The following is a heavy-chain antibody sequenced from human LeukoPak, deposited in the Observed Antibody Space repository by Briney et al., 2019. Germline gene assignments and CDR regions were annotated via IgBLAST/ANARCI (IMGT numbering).Heavy chain of an antibody. CDR1: GGSISSYY. CDR3: ARGRYYFDY. Sequence: SEALSLTCTVSGGSISSYYWSWIREPPGKGLEWIGYIYYSGSTNYNPSLKSRVTISVDTSKNQFSLKLSSVTAADTAVYYCARGRYYFDYWGQGTLVTVSS. CDR2: IYYSGST. V-gene: IGHV4-59*13. J-gene: IGHJ4*02.